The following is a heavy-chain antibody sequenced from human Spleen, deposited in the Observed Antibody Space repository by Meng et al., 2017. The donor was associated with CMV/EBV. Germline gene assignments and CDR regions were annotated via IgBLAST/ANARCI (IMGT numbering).Heavy chain of an antibody. Sequence: ASVKVSCKASGGNFNTFAISWVRQAPGQGLEWMGIINPSGGSTSYAQKFQGRVTMTRDTSTSTVYMELSSLRSEDTAVYYCARESIVVVPAAVPFDYWGQGTLVTVSS. CDR3: ARESIVVVPAAVPFDY. V-gene: IGHV1-46*02. CDR1: GGNFNTFA. CDR2: INPSGGST. D-gene: IGHD2-2*01. J-gene: IGHJ4*02.